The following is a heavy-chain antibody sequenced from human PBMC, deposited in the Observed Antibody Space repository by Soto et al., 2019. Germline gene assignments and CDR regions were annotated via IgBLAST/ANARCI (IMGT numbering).Heavy chain of an antibody. Sequence: QVQLVQSGAEVKRPGSSVKVSCKASGDTFNFYSINWVRQAPGLGLEWMGRVNPIVSMSNYAQKFQGRATMTADKSTSTAYMELSSLRSEDTAIYYCASSYGSGYRAFDYWGQGALFTVSS. D-gene: IGHD3-10*01. CDR1: GDTFNFYS. CDR3: ASSYGSGYRAFDY. V-gene: IGHV1-69*02. CDR2: VNPIVSMS. J-gene: IGHJ4*02.